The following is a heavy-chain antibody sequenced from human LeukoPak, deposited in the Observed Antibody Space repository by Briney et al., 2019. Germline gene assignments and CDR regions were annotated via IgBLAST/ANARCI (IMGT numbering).Heavy chain of an antibody. Sequence: GASVKVSCKASGYTFTSYGISWVRQAPGQGLEWMGWISAYNGNTNYAQKLQGRVTMTTDTSTSTAYMELRSLRSDDTAVYYCARDSPFYDDSTYSSGWLIDYWGQGTLVTVSS. V-gene: IGHV1-18*01. CDR2: ISAYNGNT. CDR3: ARDSPFYDDSTYSSGWLIDY. J-gene: IGHJ4*02. CDR1: GYTFTSYG. D-gene: IGHD6-19*01.